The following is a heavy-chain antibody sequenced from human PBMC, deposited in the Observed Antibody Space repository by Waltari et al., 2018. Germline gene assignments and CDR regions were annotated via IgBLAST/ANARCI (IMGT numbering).Heavy chain of an antibody. J-gene: IGHJ4*02. Sequence: QVQLQESGPGLVKPSETLSLTCAVSGYSISSGYYWGWIRQPPGRGLEWIGSVYHGGSTNYNPSRNRRVTISVETSKNQFSLKLSSVTAADTAVYYCARVIGGYSYGTGFGLDYWGQGTLVTVSS. V-gene: IGHV4-38-2*01. D-gene: IGHD5-18*01. CDR1: GYSISSGYY. CDR2: VYHGGST. CDR3: ARVIGGYSYGTGFGLDY.